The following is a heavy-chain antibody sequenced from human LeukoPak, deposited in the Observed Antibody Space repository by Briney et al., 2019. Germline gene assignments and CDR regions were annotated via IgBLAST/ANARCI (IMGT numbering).Heavy chain of an antibody. D-gene: IGHD3-10*01. CDR1: GGSISSGDYY. J-gene: IGHJ5*02. CDR2: IYYSGST. Sequence: SETLSLTCTVSGGSISSGDYYWSWIRQPPGKGLEWIGYIYYSGSTYYNPSLESRVTISVDTSKNQFSLKLSSVTAADTAVYYCARGRDYYGSGSIIRGWFDPWGQGTLVTVSS. CDR3: ARGRDYYGSGSIIRGWFDP. V-gene: IGHV4-30-4*01.